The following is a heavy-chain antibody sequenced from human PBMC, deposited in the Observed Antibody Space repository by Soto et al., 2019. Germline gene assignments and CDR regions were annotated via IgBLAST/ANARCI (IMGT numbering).Heavy chain of an antibody. D-gene: IGHD6-19*01. J-gene: IGHJ4*02. CDR3: ARIHWAQSSLDY. CDR2: VTHSGTA. Sequence: LSLTCAVSGGSIDSGAFSLSWIRQPPGKGLEWIGYVTHSGTAYSIPSLNGRLTLSVDSSQTQFSLKLTSVTAADSAFYYCARIHWAQSSLDYWGRGILVTVSS. CDR1: GGSIDSGAFS. V-gene: IGHV4-30-2*01.